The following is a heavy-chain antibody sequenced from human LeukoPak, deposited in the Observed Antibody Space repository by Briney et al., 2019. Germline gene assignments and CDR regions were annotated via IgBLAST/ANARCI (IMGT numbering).Heavy chain of an antibody. Sequence: SETLSLTCTVSGGSISSGGYYWGWIRQHPGKGLEWIGYIYYSGSTYYNPSLKSRVTISVDTSKNQFSLKLSSVTAADTAVYYCARDRSGEGFGELYNWFDPWGQGTLVTVSS. V-gene: IGHV4-31*03. CDR3: ARDRSGEGFGELYNWFDP. CDR1: GGSISSGGYY. D-gene: IGHD3-10*01. J-gene: IGHJ5*02. CDR2: IYYSGST.